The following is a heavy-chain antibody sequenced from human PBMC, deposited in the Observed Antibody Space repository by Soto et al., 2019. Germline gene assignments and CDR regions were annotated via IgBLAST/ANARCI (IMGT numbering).Heavy chain of an antibody. CDR2: IYYSGST. V-gene: IGHV4-39*01. J-gene: IGHJ6*03. CDR3: ARHDSGSALNYYYCYYMDV. CDR1: GGSISNSSYY. D-gene: IGHD3-10*01. Sequence: SETLSLTCTVSGGSISNSSYYWGWIRQPPGKGLEWIGSIYYSGSTYYNPSLKSRVTISVDTSKNQFSLKLSSVTATDTAVYYCARHDSGSALNYYYCYYMDVWGKGTTVTVSS.